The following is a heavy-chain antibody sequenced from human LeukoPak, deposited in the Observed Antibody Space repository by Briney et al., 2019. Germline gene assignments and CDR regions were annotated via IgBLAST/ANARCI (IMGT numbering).Heavy chain of an antibody. CDR1: GFTFSSYA. J-gene: IGHJ3*02. Sequence: GGSLRLSCAASGFTFSSYAMHWVRQAPGKGLEWVAVISYDGSNKYYADSVKGRFTISRDNPRNTLYLQMNSLRAEDTAVYYCARDNPGMANLGAFDIWGQGTMVTVSS. CDR2: ISYDGSNK. CDR3: ARDNPGMANLGAFDI. V-gene: IGHV3-30*04. D-gene: IGHD5-24*01.